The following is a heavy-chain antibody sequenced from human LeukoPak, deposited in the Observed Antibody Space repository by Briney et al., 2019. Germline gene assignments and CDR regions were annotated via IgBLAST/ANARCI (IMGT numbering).Heavy chain of an antibody. Sequence: PSETLSLTCTVSGGSISSYYWSWIRQPAGKGLEWIGRIYSSGSTTYNPSLKSRVSLSVDTSKNQFSLELSSVTAADTAVYYCARGGTYNSFDYWGQGTLATVSS. V-gene: IGHV4-4*07. CDR2: IYSSGST. CDR3: ARGGTYNSFDY. J-gene: IGHJ4*02. CDR1: GGSISSYY. D-gene: IGHD1-14*01.